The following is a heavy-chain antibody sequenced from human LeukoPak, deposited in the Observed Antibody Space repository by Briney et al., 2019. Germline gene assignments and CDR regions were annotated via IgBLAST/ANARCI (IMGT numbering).Heavy chain of an antibody. CDR2: IYYSGST. CDR3: ARGDQWLVRYYFDY. J-gene: IGHJ4*02. Sequence: KTSETLSLTCTVSGGSISSYYWSWIRQPPGKGLEWIGYIYYSGSTNYNPSLKSRVTISVDTSKNQFSLKLSSVTAADTAVYYCARGDQWLVRYYFDYWGQGTLVTVSS. D-gene: IGHD6-19*01. V-gene: IGHV4-59*01. CDR1: GGSISSYY.